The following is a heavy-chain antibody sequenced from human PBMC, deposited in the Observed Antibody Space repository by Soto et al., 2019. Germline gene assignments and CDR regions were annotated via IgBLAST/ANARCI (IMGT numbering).Heavy chain of an antibody. V-gene: IGHV3-7*01. CDR3: ARGGAGDWGHDY. CDR1: GLTFSSYW. CDR2: IKQDGSEK. J-gene: IGHJ4*02. D-gene: IGHD7-27*01. Sequence: GESLKISCAASGLTFSSYWMSWVRQAPGKGLEWVANIKQDGSEKYYVDSVKGRFTISRDNAKNSLYLQMNSLRAEDTAVYYCARGGAGDWGHDYWGQGTLVTVSS.